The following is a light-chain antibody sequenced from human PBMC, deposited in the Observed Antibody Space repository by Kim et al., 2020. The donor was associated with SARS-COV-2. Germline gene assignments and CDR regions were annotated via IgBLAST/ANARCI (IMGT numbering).Light chain of an antibody. CDR3: AAWDDRLYVV. V-gene: IGLV1-44*01. CDR2: NNH. Sequence: PGQRVTISCSGSRSNIGSNAVNWYQQLPGTAPKLLIYNNHQRPSGVPDRFSGSKSGTSASLAISGLQSEDEADYYCAAWDDRLYVVFGGGTQLTVL. J-gene: IGLJ2*01. CDR1: RSNIGSNA.